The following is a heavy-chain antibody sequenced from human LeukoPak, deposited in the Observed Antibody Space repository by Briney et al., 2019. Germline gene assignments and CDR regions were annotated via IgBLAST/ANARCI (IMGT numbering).Heavy chain of an antibody. CDR3: ARQHDSYYYYYIDV. J-gene: IGHJ6*03. V-gene: IGHV4-38-2*01. CDR1: GYSISNGNY. Sequence: SETLSLTCAVSGYSISNGNYWVWIRQPPRRRLEWIGSLYHSDSAYYNTSLRSRVSMSVDTSKNQFSLTLSFVTSADTPVYYCARQHDSYYYYYIDVWGSGTTVTVSS. CDR2: LYHSDSA.